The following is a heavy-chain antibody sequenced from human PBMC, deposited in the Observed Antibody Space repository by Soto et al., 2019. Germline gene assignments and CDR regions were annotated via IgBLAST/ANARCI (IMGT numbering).Heavy chain of an antibody. V-gene: IGHV3-23*01. Sequence: EVQLFESGGGLVQPGGSLSLSCAASGFTFSSYAMSWVRQAPGKGLEWVSAISGSGGSTYYADSVKGRFTISRDNSKNTLYLQMNSRRAEDTAVYYCAKDDEVGDFWSGYFAPPMDVWVKGPTVTVSS. CDR2: ISGSGGST. D-gene: IGHD3-3*01. J-gene: IGHJ6*03. CDR3: AKDDEVGDFWSGYFAPPMDV. CDR1: GFTFSSYA.